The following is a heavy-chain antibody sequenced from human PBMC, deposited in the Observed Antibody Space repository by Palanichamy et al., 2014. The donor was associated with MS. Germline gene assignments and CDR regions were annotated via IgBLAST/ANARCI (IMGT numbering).Heavy chain of an antibody. CDR2: ISYDGSNK. D-gene: IGHD3-22*01. V-gene: IGHV3-30*04. Sequence: QVQLVESGGGVVQPGRSLRLSCAASGFTFSSSAMHWVRQAPGKGLDWVAIISYDGSNKNYADSVKGRFTISRDNSKNTVYLQMNSLRAEDTAVYYCARDTYYYDSSGYYFEYWGQGTLVSVSS. CDR3: ARDTYYYDSSGYYFEY. CDR1: GFTFSSSA. J-gene: IGHJ4*02.